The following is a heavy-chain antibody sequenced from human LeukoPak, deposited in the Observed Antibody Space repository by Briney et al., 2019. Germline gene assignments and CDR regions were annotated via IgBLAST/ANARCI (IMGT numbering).Heavy chain of an antibody. J-gene: IGHJ4*02. CDR2: ISGSGGST. V-gene: IGHV3-23*01. CDR3: AKSLGGTVIAIYPYYFDY. Sequence: GGSLRLSCAASGFTFSSYAMSWVRQAPGKGLEWVSAISGSGGSTYYADSVKGRFTISRDNSKNTLYLQMNSLRAEDTAVYYCAKSLGGTVIAIYPYYFDYWGQGTLVTVSS. CDR1: GFTFSSYA. D-gene: IGHD2-21*01.